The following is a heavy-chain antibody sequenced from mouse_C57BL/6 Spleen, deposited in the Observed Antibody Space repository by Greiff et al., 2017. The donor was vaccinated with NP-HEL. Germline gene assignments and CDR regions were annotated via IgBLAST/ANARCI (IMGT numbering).Heavy chain of an antibody. D-gene: IGHD1-1*01. CDR1: GYSITSGYY. J-gene: IGHJ1*03. CDR2: ISYDGSN. Sequence: ESGPGLVKPSQSLSLTCSVTGYSITSGYYWNWIRQFPGNKLEWMGYISYDGSNNYNPSLKNRISITRDTSKNQCFLKLNSVTTEDTATYYCAREGYYGSYWYFDVWGTGTTVTVSS. V-gene: IGHV3-6*01. CDR3: AREGYYGSYWYFDV.